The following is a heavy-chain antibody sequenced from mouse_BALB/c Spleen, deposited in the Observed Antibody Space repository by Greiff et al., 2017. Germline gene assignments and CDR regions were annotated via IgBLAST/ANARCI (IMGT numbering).Heavy chain of an antibody. CDR1: GYTFTSYW. D-gene: IGHD1-1*01. CDR2: INPSTGYT. Sequence: VKLMESGAELAKPGASVKMSCKASGYTFTSYWMHWVKQRPGQGLEWIGYINPSTGYTEYNQKFKDKATLTADKSSSTAYMQLSSLTSEDSAVYYCARWYYGSKRDFDYWGQGTTLTVSS. V-gene: IGHV1-7*01. J-gene: IGHJ2*01. CDR3: ARWYYGSKRDFDY.